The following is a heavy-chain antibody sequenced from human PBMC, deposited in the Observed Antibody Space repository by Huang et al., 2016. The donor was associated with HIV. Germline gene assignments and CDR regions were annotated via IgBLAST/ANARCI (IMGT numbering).Heavy chain of an antibody. CDR3: AKDLTYTFGWHFDY. Sequence: QVQLVESGGGVVQPGGSLRLSCTASGFTFGSFGMHWVRQAPGKGLEWVAFIRYDGNNYYYADSVRGRFTISRDNSKDTLYLQMNRLRPDDSAVYYCAKDLTYTFGWHFDYWGRGTLVTVSS. CDR2: IRYDGNNY. V-gene: IGHV3-30*02. CDR1: GFTFGSFG. D-gene: IGHD3-9*01. J-gene: IGHJ4*02.